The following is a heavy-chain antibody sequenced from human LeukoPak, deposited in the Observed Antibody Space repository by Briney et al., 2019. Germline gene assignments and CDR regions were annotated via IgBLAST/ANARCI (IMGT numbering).Heavy chain of an antibody. Sequence: ASVKVSCKASGYTFTSYDINWARQATGQGLEWMGWMNPNSGNTGYAQKFQGRVTITRNTSISTAYMELSSLRSEDTAVYYCASARDSSGYYFDYWGQGTLVTASS. CDR1: GYTFTSYD. D-gene: IGHD3-22*01. CDR3: ASARDSSGYYFDY. J-gene: IGHJ4*02. V-gene: IGHV1-8*01. CDR2: MNPNSGNT.